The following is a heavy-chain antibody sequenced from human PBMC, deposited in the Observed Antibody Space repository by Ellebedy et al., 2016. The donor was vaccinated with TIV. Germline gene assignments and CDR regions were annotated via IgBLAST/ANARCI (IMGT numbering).Heavy chain of an antibody. CDR1: GFSFSSSW. CDR3: AKALDS. J-gene: IGHJ4*02. Sequence: GESLKISCAASGFSFSSSWMDWVRQAPGKGLEWVANIKQDGSERNFVDSVKGRFTISRDNAKNSLYLQLNNLRAEDTAVYYCAKALDSWGQGTLVTVSP. CDR2: IKQDGSER. V-gene: IGHV3-7*01.